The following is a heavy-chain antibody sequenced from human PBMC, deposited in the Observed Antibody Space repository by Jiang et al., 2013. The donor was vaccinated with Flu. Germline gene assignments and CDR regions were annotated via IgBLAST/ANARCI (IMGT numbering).Heavy chain of an antibody. Sequence: SGPGLVKPSETLSLTCAVSDYSISNDYYWGWIRQPPGKGLEWIGNIYHSGNTYYNPSLKSRVTISIDTSKNQFSLKLSSVTAADTAMYYCGRGSTPGTSYCPFSLWGQGTLVTVSS. V-gene: IGHV4-38-2*01. J-gene: IGHJ4*02. CDR3: GRGSTPGTSYCPFSL. D-gene: IGHD1/OR15-1a*01. CDR1: DYSISNDYY. CDR2: IYHSGNT.